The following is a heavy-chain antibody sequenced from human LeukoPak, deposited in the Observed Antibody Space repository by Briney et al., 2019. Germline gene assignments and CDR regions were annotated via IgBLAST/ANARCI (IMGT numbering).Heavy chain of an antibody. CDR2: IIPIFGTA. CDR1: GGTFSSYA. CDR3: ARDTIVANANYFDY. J-gene: IGHJ4*02. V-gene: IGHV1-69*05. D-gene: IGHD5-12*01. Sequence: GASVKVSCKASGGTFSSYAISWVRQAPGQGLEWMGGIIPIFGTANYAQKFQGRVTMTRDTSTSTVYMELSSLRSEDTAVYYCARDTIVANANYFDYWGQGTLVTVSS.